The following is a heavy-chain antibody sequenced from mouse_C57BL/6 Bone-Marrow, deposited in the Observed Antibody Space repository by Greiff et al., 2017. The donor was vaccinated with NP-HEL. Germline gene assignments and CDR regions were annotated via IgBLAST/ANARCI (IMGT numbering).Heavy chain of an antibody. Sequence: VQLRQSGAELVRPGTSVKVSCKASGYAFTNYLIEWVKQRPGQGLEWIGVINPGSGGTNYNEKFKGKATLTADKSSSTAYMQLSSLTSEDSAVYFCARSLDYYGSSYDAMDYWGQGTSVTVSS. D-gene: IGHD1-1*01. CDR1: GYAFTNYL. V-gene: IGHV1-54*01. J-gene: IGHJ4*01. CDR3: ARSLDYYGSSYDAMDY. CDR2: INPGSGGT.